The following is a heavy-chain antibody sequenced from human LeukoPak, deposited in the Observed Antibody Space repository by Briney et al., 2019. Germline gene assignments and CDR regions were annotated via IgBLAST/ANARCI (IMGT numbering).Heavy chain of an antibody. Sequence: GGSLRLSCAASGFTFSDYYMRWIRQAPGKGLEWISYISASSIYTNYSDSVKGRFTTSRDNAKKSVYLQMNGLRAEDTAVYYCARGHYGMDVWGQGTTVTVSS. V-gene: IGHV3-11*05. J-gene: IGHJ6*02. CDR2: ISASSIYT. CDR3: ARGHYGMDV. CDR1: GFTFSDYY.